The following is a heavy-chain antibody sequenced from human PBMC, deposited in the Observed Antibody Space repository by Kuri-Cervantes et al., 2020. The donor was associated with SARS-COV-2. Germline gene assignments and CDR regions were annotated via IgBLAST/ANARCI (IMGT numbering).Heavy chain of an antibody. D-gene: IGHD1-1*01. CDR1: GDSISSSSYY. Sequence: SETLSLTCTVSGDSISSSSYYWGWIRQPPGKGLEWIGTIYYSGSTDYNPSLKSRVTISVDTSKNQFSLKQRSVTATDTAVYYCARLFSPWSVVGDYWGQGTLVTVSS. J-gene: IGHJ4*02. CDR2: IYYSGST. V-gene: IGHV4-39*01. CDR3: ARLFSPWSVVGDY.